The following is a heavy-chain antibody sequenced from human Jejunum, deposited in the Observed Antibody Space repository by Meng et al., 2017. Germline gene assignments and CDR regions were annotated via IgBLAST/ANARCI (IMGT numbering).Heavy chain of an antibody. D-gene: IGHD4-17*01. CDR2: IYYSGST. CDR3: ARHLGHGDGLKIGFDY. V-gene: IGHV4-39*01. CDR1: GGSISSSSYY. J-gene: IGHJ4*02. Sequence: QLQLQESGPGLVKPSETLSPTCTASGGSISSSSYYWGWIRQPPGKGLEWIGSIYYSGSTYYNPSLKSRVTISVDTSKNQFSLTVSSVTAADTAVYYCARHLGHGDGLKIGFDYWGQGTLVTVSS.